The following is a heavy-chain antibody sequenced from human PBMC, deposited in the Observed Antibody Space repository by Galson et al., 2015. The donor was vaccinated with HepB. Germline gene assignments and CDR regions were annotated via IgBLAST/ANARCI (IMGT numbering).Heavy chain of an antibody. Sequence: ETLSLTCTVSGGSVSSGSYYWGWIRQPPGKGLEWIGYIYYSGSTNYNPSLKSRVTISVDTSKNQFSLKLSSVTAADTAVYYCARDPFRSGWYGNWFDPWGQGTLVTVSS. J-gene: IGHJ5*02. CDR2: IYYSGST. CDR1: GGSVSSGSYY. D-gene: IGHD6-19*01. CDR3: ARDPFRSGWYGNWFDP. V-gene: IGHV4-61*01.